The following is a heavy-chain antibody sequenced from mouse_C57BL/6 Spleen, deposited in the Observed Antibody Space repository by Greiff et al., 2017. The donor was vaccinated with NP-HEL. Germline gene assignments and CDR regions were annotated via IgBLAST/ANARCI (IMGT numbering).Heavy chain of an antibody. CDR2: IYPGDGDT. CDR1: GYAFSSYW. J-gene: IGHJ3*01. V-gene: IGHV1-80*01. D-gene: IGHD2-1*01. Sequence: QVQLQQSGAELVKPGASVKISCKASGYAFSSYWMNWVKQRPGKGLEWIGQIYPGDGDTNYNGKFKGKATLTADKSSSTAYMQLSSLTSEDSAVYFCARRDYGNTWFAYWGQGTLVTVSA. CDR3: ARRDYGNTWFAY.